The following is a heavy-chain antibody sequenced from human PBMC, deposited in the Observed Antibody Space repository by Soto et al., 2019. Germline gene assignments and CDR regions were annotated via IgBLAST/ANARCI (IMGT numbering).Heavy chain of an antibody. CDR1: GFSVNSKY. Sequence: EVQLVESGGDLVQPGGSLRLSCAASGFSVNSKYMSWVRQAPGKGLEWVSLIESGGSTYYAGSVKGRFTISRDFSENTLFLQMNCMGGEDTAVYCCTRDDGNCNGVRCYGAPMDCSGKGTTVPVSA. CDR3: TRDDGNCNGVRCYGAPMDC. CDR2: IESGGST. V-gene: IGHV3-66*01. D-gene: IGHD2-15*01. J-gene: IGHJ6*01.